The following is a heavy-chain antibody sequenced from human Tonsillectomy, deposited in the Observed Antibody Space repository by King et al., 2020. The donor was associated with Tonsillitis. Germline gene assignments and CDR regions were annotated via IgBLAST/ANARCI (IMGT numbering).Heavy chain of an antibody. Sequence: VQLVESGGGLVQPGGSLRLSCAASGFTFSSYSMNWVRQAPGKGLEWVSYISSSSSTIYYADSVKGRFTISRDNAKNSLYLQMNSLRAEDTAVYYCAGGRGEVRPEKTPKVGVDYWGQGTLVTVSS. CDR2: ISSSSSTI. CDR1: GFTFSSYS. CDR3: AGGRGEVRPEKTPKVGVDY. D-gene: IGHD3-16*01. J-gene: IGHJ4*02. V-gene: IGHV3-48*01.